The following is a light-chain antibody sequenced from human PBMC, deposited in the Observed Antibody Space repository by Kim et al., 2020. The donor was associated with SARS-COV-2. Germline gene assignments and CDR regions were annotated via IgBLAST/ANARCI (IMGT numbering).Light chain of an antibody. V-gene: IGLV3-19*01. CDR3: NSRDSSARV. Sequence: SSELTQDPAVSVALGQTVRITCQGDSLRSYYASWYQQKPGQAPVLVIYGKNNRPSGIPDRFSGSSSGNTASLTITGAQEEDEADYYCNSRDSSARVFGGG. CDR1: SLRSYY. CDR2: GKN. J-gene: IGLJ3*02.